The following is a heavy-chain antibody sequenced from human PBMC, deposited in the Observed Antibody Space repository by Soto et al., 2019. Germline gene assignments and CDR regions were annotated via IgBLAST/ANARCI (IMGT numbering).Heavy chain of an antibody. V-gene: IGHV1-8*02. D-gene: IGHD2-21*01. Sequence: ASVQASCQASVYTLSSFDIICVRPAIGQGLEWMGWMNPNSGNTGYAQKFQGRVTMTRNTSISTAYMELSSLRSEDTAVYYCARFRLGDYYYGIDVWGQGTTVTVSS. CDR2: MNPNSGNT. CDR1: VYTLSSFD. CDR3: ARFRLGDYYYGIDV. J-gene: IGHJ6*02.